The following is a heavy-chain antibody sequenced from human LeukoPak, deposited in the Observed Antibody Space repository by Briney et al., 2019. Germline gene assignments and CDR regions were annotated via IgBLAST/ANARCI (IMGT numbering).Heavy chain of an antibody. CDR1: GYSFTSYW. CDR3: ARPIAVAGTGYYYYGMDV. Sequence: GESLKISCKGSGYSFTSYWIGWVRQMPGKGLEWMGIIYPGDSDTRYSPSFQGQVTISADKSISTAYLQWSSLKASDTAMYYCARPIAVAGTGYYYYGMDVWGQGTTVTVSS. D-gene: IGHD6-19*01. CDR2: IYPGDSDT. V-gene: IGHV5-51*01. J-gene: IGHJ6*02.